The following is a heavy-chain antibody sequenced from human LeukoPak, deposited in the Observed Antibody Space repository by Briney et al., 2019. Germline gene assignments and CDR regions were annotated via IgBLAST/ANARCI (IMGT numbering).Heavy chain of an antibody. D-gene: IGHD3-3*01. CDR1: GGTFSSYA. Sequence: GASVKVSCKASGGTFSSYAISWVRQAPGQGLERMGGIIPIFGTANYAQKFQGRVTITADESTSTAYMELSSLRSEDTAVYYCARAEGDRITIFESGFDPWGQGTLVTVSS. CDR2: IIPIFGTA. CDR3: ARAEGDRITIFESGFDP. V-gene: IGHV1-69*01. J-gene: IGHJ5*02.